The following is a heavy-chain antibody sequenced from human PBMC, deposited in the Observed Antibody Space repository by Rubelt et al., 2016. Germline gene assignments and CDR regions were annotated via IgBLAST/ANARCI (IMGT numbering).Heavy chain of an antibody. D-gene: IGHD2-2*02. CDR2: IYYSGTT. J-gene: IGHJ4*01. CDR1: GGSISSSSYY. Sequence: QLQLQESGPGLVKPSETLSLTCTVSGGSISSSSYYWGWIRQPPGKGLEWIGSIYYSGTTYYNPSLKSRVSISVDTSKNQVSLRLTPVTAADTAVDYGARQPLYCSGTSCYTSQFDYWGHGTLITVSS. V-gene: IGHV4-39*01. CDR3: ARQPLYCSGTSCYTSQFDY.